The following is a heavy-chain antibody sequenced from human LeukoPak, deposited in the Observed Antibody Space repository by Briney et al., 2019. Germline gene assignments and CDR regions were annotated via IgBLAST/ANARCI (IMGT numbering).Heavy chain of an antibody. D-gene: IGHD4-17*01. CDR3: ARDDYRDEDY. CDR2: INPNSGGT. J-gene: IGHJ4*02. Sequence: APVKVSCKASGYTFTSYGISWGRRAPGHRLEWLGWINPNSGGTNYAQKFQGRVTMTRDTSISTAYMELSRLRSDDTAVYYCARDDYRDEDYWGQGTLVTVSS. CDR1: GYTFTSYG. V-gene: IGHV1-2*02.